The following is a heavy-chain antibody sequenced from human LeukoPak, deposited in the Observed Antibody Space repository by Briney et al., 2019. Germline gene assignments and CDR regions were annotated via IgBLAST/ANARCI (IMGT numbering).Heavy chain of an antibody. CDR1: GGTFSSYA. Sequence: ASVKVSCKASGGTFSSYAISWVRQAPGQGLEWMGGIIPIFGTANYAQKFQGRVTITTDKSTSTAYMELSSLRSEDPAVYYCARSIFLVGAPTFDYWGQGTLVTVSS. V-gene: IGHV1-69*05. J-gene: IGHJ4*02. CDR3: ARSIFLVGAPTFDY. D-gene: IGHD1-26*01. CDR2: IIPIFGTA.